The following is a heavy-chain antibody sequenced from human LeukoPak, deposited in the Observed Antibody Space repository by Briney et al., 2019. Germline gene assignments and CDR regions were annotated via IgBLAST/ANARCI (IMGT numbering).Heavy chain of an antibody. J-gene: IGHJ4*02. Sequence: SETLSLTCAVYGGSFSGYYWSWIRQPPGKGLEWIGEINHSGSTYYNPSLKSRVTISVDTSKNQFSLKLSSVTAADTAVYYCACAGYDYVWGSYRYTFDYWGQGTLVTVSS. CDR2: INHSGST. V-gene: IGHV4-34*01. CDR3: ACAGYDYVWGSYRYTFDY. D-gene: IGHD3-16*02. CDR1: GGSFSGYY.